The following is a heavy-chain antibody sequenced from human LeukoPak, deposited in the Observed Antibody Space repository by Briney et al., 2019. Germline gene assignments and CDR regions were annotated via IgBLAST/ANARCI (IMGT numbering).Heavy chain of an antibody. D-gene: IGHD2-21*02. CDR3: ASVYVTPYAFDI. V-gene: IGHV3-9*01. J-gene: IGHJ3*02. Sequence: GGSLRLSCAASGFTFDDYAMHWVRQAPGKGLEWVSGISWNSGSIGYADSVKGRFTISRDNAKNSLYLQMNSLRAEDTALYYCASVYVTPYAFDIWGQGTMVTVSS. CDR1: GFTFDDYA. CDR2: ISWNSGSI.